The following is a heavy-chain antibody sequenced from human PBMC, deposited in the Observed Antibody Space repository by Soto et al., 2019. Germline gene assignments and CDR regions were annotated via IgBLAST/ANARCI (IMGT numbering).Heavy chain of an antibody. CDR2: MYNTGST. V-gene: IGHV4-59*11. D-gene: IGHD2-21*02. J-gene: IGHJ6*02. CDR1: GSSFSGHY. Sequence: PSEALSLTCTVSGSSFSGHYWSCLRQPPGKGLEWIGYMYNTGSTVYNPSFKSRVTISVDTSKNQFSLKLNSVTAADTAVYYCARDLWGYCGTDCYPLDVWGQGTTVS. CDR3: ARDLWGYCGTDCYPLDV.